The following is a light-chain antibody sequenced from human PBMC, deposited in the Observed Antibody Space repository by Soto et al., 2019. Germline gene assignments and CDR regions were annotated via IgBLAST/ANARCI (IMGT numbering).Light chain of an antibody. Sequence: ETVLTQSPATLSVSPGXRATLSCRASQSVSSSLAWYQQKPGQAPRLLIYGSSTRAAGIPARFSGSESGTDFTLTISSLQSEDFAVYYCQQYSNWPPITFGQGTRLEIK. J-gene: IGKJ5*01. CDR2: GSS. CDR1: QSVSSS. V-gene: IGKV3D-15*01. CDR3: QQYSNWPPIT.